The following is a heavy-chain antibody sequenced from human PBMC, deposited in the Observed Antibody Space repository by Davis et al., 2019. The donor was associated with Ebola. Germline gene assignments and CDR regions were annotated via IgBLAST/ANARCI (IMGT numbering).Heavy chain of an antibody. CDR3: AKTVVGGYTDCFDY. CDR1: GFTFSSYG. Sequence: GESLKISCEASGFTFSSYGMHWVRQAPGKGLQWVAAISYDGSNSFYADSVKGRFTISRDNSKNTLYLQMNSLRAEDTAIYYCAKTVVGGYTDCFDYWGQGTLVTVSS. V-gene: IGHV3-30*06. J-gene: IGHJ4*02. CDR2: ISYDGSNS. D-gene: IGHD1-26*01.